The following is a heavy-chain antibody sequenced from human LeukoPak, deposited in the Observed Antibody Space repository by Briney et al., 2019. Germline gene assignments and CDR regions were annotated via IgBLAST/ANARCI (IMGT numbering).Heavy chain of an antibody. CDR2: ISSSSSYI. J-gene: IGHJ4*02. V-gene: IGHV3-21*01. CDR1: GFIFSNYA. CDR3: ARDRVPYSSGPTSFDY. Sequence: GRSLRLSCAASGFIFSNYAMHWVRQAPGKGLEWVSFISSSSSYIYYTDSVKGRFTISRDNAQNSLFLQMNSLRAEDTAVYYCARDRVPYSSGPTSFDYWGQGILVTVSS. D-gene: IGHD6-19*01.